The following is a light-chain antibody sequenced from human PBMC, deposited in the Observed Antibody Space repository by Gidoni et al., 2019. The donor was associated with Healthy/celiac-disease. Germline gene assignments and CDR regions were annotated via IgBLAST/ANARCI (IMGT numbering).Light chain of an antibody. J-gene: IGKJ4*01. V-gene: IGKV3-15*01. Sequence: EIVTTQSPATLSVSPGDRATLSCRATQSVSSNLAWYQQNPGQAPRLLIYGASTRATGIPARCSGSGSGKEFTLTSSSLQSEDFVVYYCQQYNNWLFTFGGXTKVEIK. CDR2: GAS. CDR1: QSVSSN. CDR3: QQYNNWLFT.